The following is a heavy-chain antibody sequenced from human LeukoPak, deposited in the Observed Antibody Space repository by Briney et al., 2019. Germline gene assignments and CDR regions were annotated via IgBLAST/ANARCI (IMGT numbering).Heavy chain of an antibody. CDR3: ARVSRGYRGFFDY. D-gene: IGHD5-18*01. V-gene: IGHV4-30-2*01. CDR2: IYHSGST. Sequence: SETLSLTCAVSGGSISSGGYSWSWIRQPPGKGLEWIGYIYHSGSTYYNPSLKSRVTISVDRSKNQLSLKLSSVTAADTAVYYCARVSRGYRGFFDYWGQGTLVTVSS. CDR1: GGSISSGGYS. J-gene: IGHJ4*02.